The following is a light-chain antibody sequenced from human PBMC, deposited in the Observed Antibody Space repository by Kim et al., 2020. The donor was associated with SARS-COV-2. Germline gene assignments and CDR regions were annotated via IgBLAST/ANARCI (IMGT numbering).Light chain of an antibody. CDR1: QSVSSN. Sequence: SVSPGERATLPCRASQSVSSNLAWYQQKPGQAPRLLIYGASTRATGIPARFSGSGSGTEFTLTISSLQSEDFAVYYCKQYNNWPYTFGQGTKLEI. CDR3: KQYNNWPYT. V-gene: IGKV3-15*01. J-gene: IGKJ2*01. CDR2: GAS.